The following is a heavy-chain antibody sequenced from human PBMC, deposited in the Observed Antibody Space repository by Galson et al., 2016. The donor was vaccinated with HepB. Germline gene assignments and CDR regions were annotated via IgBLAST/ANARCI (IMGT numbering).Heavy chain of an antibody. CDR3: ARDDDILIGVSSHYYGMDV. V-gene: IGHV3-48*03. CDR2: INNSGITL. Sequence: SLRLSCAASGFTFTSYEMNWVRQAPGKGLEWISYINNSGITLYYADAVKGRFTISSDDAKNALYLQMNNLTAEETAVYYCARDDDILIGVSSHYYGMDVWGQGTTATVSS. CDR1: GFTFTSYE. J-gene: IGHJ6*01. D-gene: IGHD3-9*01.